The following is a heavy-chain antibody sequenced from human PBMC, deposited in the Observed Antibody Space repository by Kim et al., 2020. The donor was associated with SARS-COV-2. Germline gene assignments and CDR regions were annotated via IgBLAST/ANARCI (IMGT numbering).Heavy chain of an antibody. D-gene: IGHD3-22*01. J-gene: IGHJ6*02. V-gene: IGHV3-33*01. CDR2: IWYDGSNK. CDR1: GFTFSSYG. CDR3: ARDVAEFTMIVVAAAGGMDV. Sequence: GGSLRLSCAASGFTFSSYGMHWVRQAPGKGLEWVAVIWYDGSNKYYADSVKGRFTISRDNSKNTLYLQMNSLRAEDTAVYYCARDVAEFTMIVVAAAGGMDVWGQGTTVTVSS.